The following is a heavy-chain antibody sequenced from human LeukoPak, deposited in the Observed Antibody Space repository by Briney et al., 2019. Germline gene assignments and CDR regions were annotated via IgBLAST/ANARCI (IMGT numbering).Heavy chain of an antibody. CDR2: ISSSSSYI. D-gene: IGHD6-13*01. V-gene: IGHV3-21*01. CDR3: ARDHDSSSWYYFDY. J-gene: IGHJ4*02. Sequence: GGSLSLSCAASGFTFSTYNMNWVRQAPGKGLEWVSSISSSSSYIYYADSVKGRFTISRDNAKNSLYLQMNSLRAEDTAVYYCARDHDSSSWYYFDYWGQGTLVTVSS. CDR1: GFTFSTYN.